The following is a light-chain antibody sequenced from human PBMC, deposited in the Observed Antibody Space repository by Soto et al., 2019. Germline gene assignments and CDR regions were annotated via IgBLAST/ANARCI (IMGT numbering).Light chain of an antibody. CDR1: QDISNY. Sequence: DIQMTQSPSSLSASVGDRVTITCQASQDISNYLNWYQQKPGKAPNLLIYEASTLESGVPSRFSGSGSGTDFTLTISSLQPEDFATYYCQQSYTTPPDFGQGTRLEI. V-gene: IGKV1-39*01. CDR2: EAS. J-gene: IGKJ5*01. CDR3: QQSYTTPPD.